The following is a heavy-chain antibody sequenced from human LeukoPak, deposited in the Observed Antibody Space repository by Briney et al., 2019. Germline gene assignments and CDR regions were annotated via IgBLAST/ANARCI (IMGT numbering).Heavy chain of an antibody. CDR1: GFTVSSNY. Sequence: PGGSLRLSCAASGFTVSSNYMSWVRQAPGKGLEWDSVIYSGGSTYYADSVKGRFIISRDNSKNTLYLQMNSLRAEDTAVYYCAREVVTAGPTRWYFDLWGRGTLVTVSS. CDR3: AREVVTAGPTRWYFDL. D-gene: IGHD2-21*02. V-gene: IGHV3-53*01. J-gene: IGHJ2*01. CDR2: IYSGGST.